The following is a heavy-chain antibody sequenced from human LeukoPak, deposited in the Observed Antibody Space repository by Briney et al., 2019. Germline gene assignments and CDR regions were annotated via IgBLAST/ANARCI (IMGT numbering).Heavy chain of an antibody. CDR3: VRGVAGGNWFDP. Sequence: GGSLRLSCAASGFTVSSNHMNWVRQAPGKGLEWVSVIYNSGSTSYADSVKGRSTISRDISKNILYFQMNSLRAEDTAVYYCVRGVAGGNWFDPWGQGTLVTVSS. CDR1: GFTVSSNH. J-gene: IGHJ5*02. V-gene: IGHV3-53*01. CDR2: IYNSGST. D-gene: IGHD6-19*01.